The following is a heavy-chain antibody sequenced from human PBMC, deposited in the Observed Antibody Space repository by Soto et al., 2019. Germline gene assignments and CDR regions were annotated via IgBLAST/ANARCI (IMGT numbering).Heavy chain of an antibody. CDR3: AREFGGSYAGYYGMDV. J-gene: IGHJ6*02. CDR1: GGSVSSGSYY. CDR2: IYYSGST. V-gene: IGHV4-61*01. Sequence: QVQLQESGPGLVKPSETLSLTCTVSGGSVSSGSYYWSWIRQPPGKGLEWIGYIYYSGSTNYNPSLKSRVTISVDTSKNQFSLKLSSVTAADTAVYYCAREFGGSYAGYYGMDVWGQGTTVTVSS. D-gene: IGHD1-26*01.